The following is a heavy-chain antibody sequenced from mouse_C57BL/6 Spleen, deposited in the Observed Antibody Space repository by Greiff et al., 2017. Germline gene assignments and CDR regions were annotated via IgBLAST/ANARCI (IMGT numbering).Heavy chain of an antibody. D-gene: IGHD1-1*01. CDR2: IHPNSGST. J-gene: IGHJ4*01. Sequence: QVQLQQPGAELVKPGASVKLSCKASGYTFTSYWMHWVKQRPGQGLEWIGMIHPNSGSTNYNEKFKSKATLTVDKSSSTAYMQLSSLTSEDSAVYYCAMAVVARGYAMDYWGQGTSVTVSS. CDR3: AMAVVARGYAMDY. CDR1: GYTFTSYW. V-gene: IGHV1-64*01.